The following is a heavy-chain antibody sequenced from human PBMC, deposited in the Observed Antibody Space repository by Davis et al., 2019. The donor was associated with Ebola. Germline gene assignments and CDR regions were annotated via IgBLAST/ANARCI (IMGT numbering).Heavy chain of an antibody. Sequence: ASVKVSCKASKDTFTSYYIHWVRQAPGQGLEWMGWIDPNSGGTNFAQNFQGRVTMTRDTSISTAYMELSRLRSDDTAVYYCARVSYRQAWFDPWGQGTLVTVSS. J-gene: IGHJ5*02. CDR2: IDPNSGGT. CDR3: ARVSYRQAWFDP. D-gene: IGHD3-10*01. V-gene: IGHV1-2*02. CDR1: KDTFTSYY.